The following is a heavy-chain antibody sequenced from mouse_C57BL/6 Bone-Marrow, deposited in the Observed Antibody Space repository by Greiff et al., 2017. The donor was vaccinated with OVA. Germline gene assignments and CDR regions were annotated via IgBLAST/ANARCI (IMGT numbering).Heavy chain of an antibody. J-gene: IGHJ4*01. CDR1: GFTFSDYG. Sequence: EVQGVESGGGLVKPGGSLKLSCAASGFTFSDYGMHWVRQAPEKGLEWVAYISSGSSTIYYADTVKGRFTISRDNAKNTLFLQMTSLRSEDTAMYYCARGYYYGSNDAMDYWGQGTSVTVSS. D-gene: IGHD1-1*01. CDR3: ARGYYYGSNDAMDY. CDR2: ISSGSSTI. V-gene: IGHV5-17*01.